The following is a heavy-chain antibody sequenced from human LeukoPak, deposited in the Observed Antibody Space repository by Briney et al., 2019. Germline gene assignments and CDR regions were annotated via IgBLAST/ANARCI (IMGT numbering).Heavy chain of an antibody. D-gene: IGHD6-13*01. Sequence: GGSLRLSRAASGVTFSGYAMTWVPESPSQAGGYGSAISGSSGSTSYADSVTGRFTISRDYSKNTPYLQINSLRAQPPAVYYCARAAPTKYGYSSSWYAGGEPYYFDYWGQGTLVTVSS. CDR1: GVTFSGYA. CDR3: ARAAPTKYGYSSSWYAGGEPYYFDY. CDR2: ISGSSGST. V-gene: IGHV3-23*01. J-gene: IGHJ4*02.